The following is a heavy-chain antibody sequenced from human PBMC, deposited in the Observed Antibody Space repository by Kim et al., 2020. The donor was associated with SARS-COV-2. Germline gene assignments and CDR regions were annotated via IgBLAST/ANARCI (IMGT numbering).Heavy chain of an antibody. D-gene: IGHD6-6*01. CDR3: ARDGGSSSSYYYYGMDV. J-gene: IGHJ6*02. V-gene: IGHV1-46*01. Sequence: FQGRVTMTRDTSTSTVYMELSSLRSEDTAVYYCARDGGSSSSYYYYGMDVWGQGTTVTVSS.